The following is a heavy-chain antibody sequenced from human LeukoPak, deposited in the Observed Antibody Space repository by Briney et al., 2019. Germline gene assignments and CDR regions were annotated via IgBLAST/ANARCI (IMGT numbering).Heavy chain of an antibody. D-gene: IGHD1-26*01. CDR2: INHRGST. V-gene: IGHV4-34*01. J-gene: IGHJ4*02. CDR1: GVSLSANY. CDR3: ASSVGSTDY. Sequence: PSETLSLTCAVSGVSLSANYWTWIRQSPGKGLERIGEINHRGSTNYNPSLKSRVTISVDTSKNQFSLKVTSVTAADTAVYYCASSVGSTDYWGQGTLVTVSS.